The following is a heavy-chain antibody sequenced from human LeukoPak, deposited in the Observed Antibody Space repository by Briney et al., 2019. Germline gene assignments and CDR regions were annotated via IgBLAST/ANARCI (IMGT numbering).Heavy chain of an antibody. CDR1: GFTFSSYA. J-gene: IGHJ4*02. CDR3: ARGGVTMVRGVLDY. D-gene: IGHD3-10*01. V-gene: IGHV3-30*04. Sequence: PGGSLRLSCAASGFTFSSYAVHWVRQAPGKGLEWVAVISYDGSNKYYADSVKGRFTISRDNSKNTLYLQMNSLRAEDTAVYYCARGGVTMVRGVLDYWGQGTLVTVSS. CDR2: ISYDGSNK.